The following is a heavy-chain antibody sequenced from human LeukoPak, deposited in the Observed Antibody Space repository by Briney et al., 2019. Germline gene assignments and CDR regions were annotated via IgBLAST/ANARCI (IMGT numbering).Heavy chain of an antibody. Sequence: ASVKVSCKASGYTFTDYYMHWVRQAPGQGLEWMGWINPNSGGTNYAQKFQGRVTMTRDTSISTAYMELSRLRSDDTAVYYCAREGIAAAGIQHWGQGTLVTVSS. V-gene: IGHV1-2*02. CDR1: GYTFTDYY. CDR2: INPNSGGT. J-gene: IGHJ1*01. D-gene: IGHD6-13*01. CDR3: AREGIAAAGIQH.